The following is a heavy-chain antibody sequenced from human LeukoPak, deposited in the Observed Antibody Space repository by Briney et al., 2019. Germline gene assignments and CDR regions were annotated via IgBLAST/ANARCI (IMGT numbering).Heavy chain of an antibody. CDR1: GGSISSYY. D-gene: IGHD2-2*01. CDR2: IYYSGST. V-gene: IGHV4-59*08. J-gene: IGHJ3*02. Sequence: SETLSLTCTVSGGSISSYYWSWIRQPPGKGLEWIGCIYYSGSTNYNPSLESRVTISVDTSKNQCSLKLNSVTAADTAVYYCARRPSNWAFDIWGQGTMVTVSS. CDR3: ARRPSNWAFDI.